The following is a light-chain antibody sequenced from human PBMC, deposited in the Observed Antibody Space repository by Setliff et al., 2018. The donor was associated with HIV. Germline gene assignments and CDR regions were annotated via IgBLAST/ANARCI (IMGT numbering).Light chain of an antibody. Sequence: QSVLTQPPSASGTPGQKVTISCSGSSSNIGSNTVNWYQQLPGTAPKLLIYSSNVRPSRVPYRFSGSKSGTSASLAISGLQAEDEADYYCAAWDDSLTGYVFGTGTKVTVL. J-gene: IGLJ1*01. V-gene: IGLV1-44*01. CDR3: AAWDDSLTGYV. CDR2: SSN. CDR1: SSNIGSNT.